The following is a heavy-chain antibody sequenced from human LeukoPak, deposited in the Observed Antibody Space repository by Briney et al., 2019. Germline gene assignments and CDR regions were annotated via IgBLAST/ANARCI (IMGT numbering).Heavy chain of an antibody. Sequence: GGSLRLSCAASGFTFSSYSMNWVRQAPGKGLEWVSYISSSSSTIYYADSVKGRFTISRDNAKNSLYLQMNSLRAEDTAVYYCARDLRSNVVVPAAIRPDFDHWGQGTLVTVSS. J-gene: IGHJ4*02. CDR3: ARDLRSNVVVPAAIRPDFDH. CDR1: GFTFSSYS. D-gene: IGHD2-2*02. V-gene: IGHV3-48*01. CDR2: ISSSSSTI.